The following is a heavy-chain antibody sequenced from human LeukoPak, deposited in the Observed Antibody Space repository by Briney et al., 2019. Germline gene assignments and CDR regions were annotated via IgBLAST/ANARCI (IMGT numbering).Heavy chain of an antibody. CDR2: IYYSGST. J-gene: IGHJ4*02. Sequence: PSETLSLTCTVSGGSISSSSYYWGWIRQPPGKGLEWIGSIYYSGSTYYNPSLKSRVTISVDTSKNQFSLKLSSVTAADTAVYYCARDSGYGVDYWGQGTLVTVSS. D-gene: IGHD5-12*01. V-gene: IGHV4-39*07. CDR3: ARDSGYGVDY. CDR1: GGSISSSSYY.